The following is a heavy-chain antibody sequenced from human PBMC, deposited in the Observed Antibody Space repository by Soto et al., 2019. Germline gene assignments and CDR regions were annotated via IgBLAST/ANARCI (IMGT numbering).Heavy chain of an antibody. CDR3: DRGYDIVLMVYATTAYYYCGMDV. CDR1: GYTFTGYY. D-gene: IGHD2-8*01. J-gene: IGHJ6*02. V-gene: IGHV1-2*02. CDR2: INPNSGGT. Sequence: ASVKVSCKASGYTFTGYYMHWVRQAPGQGLEWMGWINPNSGGTNYAQKFQGRVTMTRDTSISTAYMEPSRLRSDDTAVYYCDRGYDIVLMVYATTAYYYCGMDVWGQGTTVNVS.